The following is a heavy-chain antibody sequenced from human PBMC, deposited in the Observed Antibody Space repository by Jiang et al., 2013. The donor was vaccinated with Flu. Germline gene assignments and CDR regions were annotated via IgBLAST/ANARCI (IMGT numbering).Heavy chain of an antibody. J-gene: IGHJ5*02. Sequence: VQLVESGGSVVQPGRSLRLSCAASGFTFSSYGMHWVRQAPGKGLEWVALISYDGTKEYYADSVKGRFTISRDNSRNILYLQMNSLRVEDTAFYYCTKDSRDTAVVVAASWGQGTLVTVSS. CDR3: TKDSRDTAVVVAAS. D-gene: IGHD2-15*01. CDR1: GFTFSSYG. V-gene: IGHV3-30*18. CDR2: ISYDGTKE.